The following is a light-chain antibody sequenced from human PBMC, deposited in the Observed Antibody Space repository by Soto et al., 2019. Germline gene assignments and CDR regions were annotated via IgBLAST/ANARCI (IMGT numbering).Light chain of an antibody. Sequence: ALTQPASVSGSPGQSITISCTGTSSDVGGSIYVSWYQQHPGKAPKLMISEVSNRPSGVSNRFSGSKSGNTASLTISGLQAEDEADYYCGSYTDPSTFYVFGTGTKVTVL. V-gene: IGLV2-14*01. CDR2: EVS. CDR1: SSDVGGSIY. J-gene: IGLJ1*01. CDR3: GSYTDPSTFYV.